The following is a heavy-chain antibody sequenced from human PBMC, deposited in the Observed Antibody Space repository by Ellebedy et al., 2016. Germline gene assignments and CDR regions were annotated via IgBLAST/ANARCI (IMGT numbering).Heavy chain of an antibody. D-gene: IGHD3-10*01. CDR3: ARAVYYYGSGSRFFGY. J-gene: IGHJ4*02. Sequence: ASVKVSCKASGYTFTSYDINWVRQATGQGLEWMGWMNPNNNNTGYAQKFQGRVTMTRNTSISTAYMELSSLRSEDTAVYYCARAVYYYGSGSRFFGYWGQGTLVIVS. CDR2: MNPNNNNT. CDR1: GYTFTSYD. V-gene: IGHV1-8*01.